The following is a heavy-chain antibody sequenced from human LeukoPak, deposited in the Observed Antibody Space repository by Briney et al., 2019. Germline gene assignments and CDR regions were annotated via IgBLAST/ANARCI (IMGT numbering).Heavy chain of an antibody. CDR1: GFTFSSYG. V-gene: IGHV3-33*01. J-gene: IGHJ6*02. Sequence: GGSLRLSCAASGFTFSSYGMHRVRQAPGKGLEWVAVIWYDGSNKYYADSVKGRFTISRDNSKNTLYLQMNSLRAEDTAVYYCAREAVDFWSGLTLYGMDVWGQGTTVTVSS. CDR3: AREAVDFWSGLTLYGMDV. CDR2: IWYDGSNK. D-gene: IGHD3-3*01.